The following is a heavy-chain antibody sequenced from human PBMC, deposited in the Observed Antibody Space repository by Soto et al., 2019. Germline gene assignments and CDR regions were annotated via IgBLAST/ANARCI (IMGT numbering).Heavy chain of an antibody. CDR2: ISGSGVST. CDR3: AKGKSSSGWLLDY. CDR1: GFTFSTNT. J-gene: IGHJ4*02. D-gene: IGHD6-19*01. Sequence: GGSLRLSCAASGFTFSTNTMSWGRQAPGKGLEWVAGISGSGVSTYYADSVKGRFTISRDNSKNTLYLQMNSLRADDTAVYYCAKGKSSSGWLLDYWGQGTLVTVSS. V-gene: IGHV3-23*01.